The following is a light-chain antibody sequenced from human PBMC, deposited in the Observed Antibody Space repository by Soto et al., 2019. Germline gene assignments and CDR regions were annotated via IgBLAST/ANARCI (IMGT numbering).Light chain of an antibody. CDR1: QGIRND. CDR3: LQDYNYPQT. V-gene: IGKV1-6*01. Sequence: AIDVTQSPSSLSAIEGDIVTITWRASQGIRNDLGWYQQKPGKAPKLLIYAASTLQSGVPSRFSGSGSGTDFTLTISSLQPEDFATYYCLQDYNYPQTFGQGTKVDI. J-gene: IGKJ1*01. CDR2: AAS.